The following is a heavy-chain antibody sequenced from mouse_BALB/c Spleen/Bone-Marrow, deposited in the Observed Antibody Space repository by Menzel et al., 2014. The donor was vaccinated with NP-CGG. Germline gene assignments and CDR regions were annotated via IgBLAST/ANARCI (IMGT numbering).Heavy chain of an antibody. CDR1: GYTFTSYY. D-gene: IGHD2-1*01. CDR3: TIYYGNYFAY. Sequence: VQLVESGAELVKPGASVKLSCKASGYTFTSYYMYWAKRRPGQGLEWIGEINPSNGGTNFNEKFKSKATLTVDKSSSTAYMQLSSLTSEDSAVYYCTIYYGNYFAYWGQGTLVTVSA. J-gene: IGHJ3*01. V-gene: IGHV1S81*02. CDR2: INPSNGGT.